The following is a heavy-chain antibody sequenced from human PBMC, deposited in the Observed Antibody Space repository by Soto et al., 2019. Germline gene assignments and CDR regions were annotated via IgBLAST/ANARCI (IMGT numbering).Heavy chain of an antibody. J-gene: IGHJ1*01. Sequence: PSETLSLTCTVSGGSISSGGYYWSWIRQHPGKGLEWIGYIYYSGSTYYNPSLKSRVTISVDTSKNQFSLKLSSVTAADTAVYYCARAVSPGDYGSEYFQHWGQGTLVTVSS. CDR3: ARAVSPGDYGSEYFQH. CDR1: GGSISSGGYY. V-gene: IGHV4-31*03. D-gene: IGHD4-17*01. CDR2: IYYSGST.